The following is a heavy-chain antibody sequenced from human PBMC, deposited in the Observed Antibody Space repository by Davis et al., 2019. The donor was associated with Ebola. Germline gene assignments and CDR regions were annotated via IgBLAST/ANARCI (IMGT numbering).Heavy chain of an antibody. CDR3: ARGPTWGYFDY. CDR2: IYYSGST. D-gene: IGHD3-16*01. V-gene: IGHV4-39*01. J-gene: IGHJ4*02. Sequence: MPSETLSLTCTVSGGSISSSSYYWGWIRQPPGKGLEWIGSIYYSGSTYYNPSLKSRVTISVDTSKNQFSLKLSSVTAADTAVYYCARGPTWGYFDYWGQGTLVTVSS. CDR1: GGSISSSSYY.